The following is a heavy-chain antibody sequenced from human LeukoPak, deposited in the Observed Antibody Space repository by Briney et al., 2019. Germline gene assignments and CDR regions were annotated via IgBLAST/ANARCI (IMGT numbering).Heavy chain of an antibody. Sequence: GGSLRLSRAASGFTFSSYAMSWVRQAPGKGLEWVSAISGSGGSTYYADSVKGRFTISRDNSKNTLYLQMNSLRAEDTAVYYCAKDRQALRFLEATDYWGQGTLVTVSS. V-gene: IGHV3-23*01. J-gene: IGHJ4*02. CDR3: AKDRQALRFLEATDY. CDR2: ISGSGGST. D-gene: IGHD3-3*01. CDR1: GFTFSSYA.